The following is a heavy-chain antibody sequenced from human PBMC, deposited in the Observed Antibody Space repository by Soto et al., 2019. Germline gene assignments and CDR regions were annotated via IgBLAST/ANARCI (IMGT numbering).Heavy chain of an antibody. J-gene: IGHJ4*02. Sequence: QLQLQESGPGLVKPSETLSLTCTVSGVSITTGSYYWGWIRQPPGKGLEWIGSIYYSGRTGYNPSLKSRVTISVDTSKSQFSLRLGSVTAADTAVYYCARQASEVYSSSPFRYWGQGTLVTVSS. D-gene: IGHD6-6*01. CDR3: ARQASEVYSSSPFRY. V-gene: IGHV4-39*01. CDR1: GVSITTGSYY. CDR2: IYYSGRT.